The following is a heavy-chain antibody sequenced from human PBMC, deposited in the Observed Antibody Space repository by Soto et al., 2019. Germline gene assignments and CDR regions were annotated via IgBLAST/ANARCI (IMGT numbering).Heavy chain of an antibody. V-gene: IGHV3-64D*06. CDR2: ISDDGRST. CDR1: GFTFSMYS. D-gene: IGHD4-17*01. J-gene: IGHJ4*02. Sequence: GGSLRLSCSASGFTFSMYSMHWIRQAPGKGLEYVSAISDDGRSTYYADSVKGRYTISRDNSNNAVFLQMSSLRPDDTAVYYCVKLAEYGVDEGWGLGTLVTVPQ. CDR3: VKLAEYGVDEG.